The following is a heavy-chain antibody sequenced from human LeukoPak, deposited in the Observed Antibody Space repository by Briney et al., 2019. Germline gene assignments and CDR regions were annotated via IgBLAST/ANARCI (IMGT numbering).Heavy chain of an antibody. CDR1: GGSISSYY. J-gene: IGHJ3*02. D-gene: IGHD3-22*01. Sequence: PSETLSLTCTVSGGSISSYYWGWIRQPAGKGLEWIGRIYTSGSTNYNPSLKSRVTMSVDTSKNQFSLKLSSVTAADTAVYYCARDFSSNDSSGLDAFDIWGQGTMVTVSS. CDR3: ARDFSSNDSSGLDAFDI. CDR2: IYTSGST. V-gene: IGHV4-4*07.